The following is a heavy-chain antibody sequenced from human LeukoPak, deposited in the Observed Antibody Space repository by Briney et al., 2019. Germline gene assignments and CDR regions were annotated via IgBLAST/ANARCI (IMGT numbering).Heavy chain of an antibody. V-gene: IGHV3-74*01. Sequence: QPGGSLRLSCTASGFTFSYYWMHWVRQAPGEGLLWVSHISNDGSSSIYADSVKGRFTISRDNAKNTLYLQMNSLRAEDTAVYYCANVRVRQLVDPQFDYWGQGTLVTVSS. J-gene: IGHJ4*02. CDR3: ANVRVRQLVDPQFDY. D-gene: IGHD6-13*01. CDR1: GFTFSYYW. CDR2: ISNDGSSS.